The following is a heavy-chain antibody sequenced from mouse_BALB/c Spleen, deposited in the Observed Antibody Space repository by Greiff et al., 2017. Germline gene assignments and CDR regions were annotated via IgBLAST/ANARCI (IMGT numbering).Heavy chain of an antibody. V-gene: IGHV2-6-7*01. CDR3: ARERYDRYYAMDY. J-gene: IGHJ4*01. Sequence: VQVVESGPGLVAPSQSLSITCTVSGFSLTGYGVNWVRQPPGKGLEWLGMIWGDGSTDYNSALKSRLSISKDNSKSQVFLKMNSLQTDDTARYYCARERYDRYYAMDYWGQGTSVTVSA. CDR2: IWGDGST. D-gene: IGHD2-14*01. CDR1: GFSLTGYG.